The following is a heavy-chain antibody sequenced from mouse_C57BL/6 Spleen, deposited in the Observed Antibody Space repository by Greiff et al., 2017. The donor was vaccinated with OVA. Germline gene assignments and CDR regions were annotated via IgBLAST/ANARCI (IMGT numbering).Heavy chain of an antibody. V-gene: IGHV1-80*01. CDR3: ARRVPLPYYFDY. J-gene: IGHJ2*01. Sequence: QVQLQQSGAELVKPGASVKISCKASGYAFSSYWMNWVKQRPGKGLEWIGQIYPGDGDTNYNGKFKGKATLTADKSSSTAYMQLSSLTSEDSAVYFCARRVPLPYYFDYWGQGTTLTVSS. CDR1: GYAFSSYW. CDR2: IYPGDGDT.